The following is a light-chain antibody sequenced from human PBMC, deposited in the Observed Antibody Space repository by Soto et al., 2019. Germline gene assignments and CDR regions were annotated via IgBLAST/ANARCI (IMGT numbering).Light chain of an antibody. CDR3: QQYNSYWT. CDR1: QSISSW. Sequence: DIQMTQSPSTLSASVGDRVTITCRASQSISSWLAWYQQKPGKAPKLLIYDASSLESGVTSRFSGSGSGTEFTLTISSLQPDDFATYYCQQYNSYWTFGPGTTVDI. CDR2: DAS. J-gene: IGKJ1*01. V-gene: IGKV1-5*01.